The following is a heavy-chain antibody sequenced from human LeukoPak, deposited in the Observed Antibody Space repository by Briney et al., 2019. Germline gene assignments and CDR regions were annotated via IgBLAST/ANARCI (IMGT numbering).Heavy chain of an antibody. V-gene: IGHV1-46*01. Sequence: ASVKVSCKASGYTFTSYYMHWVRQAPGQGLEWMGIINPSGGSTSYAQKFQGRVTMTRDTSISTAYMELSRLRSDDTAVYHCATDYGDYESGYWGQGTLVTVSS. CDR1: GYTFTSYY. CDR3: ATDYGDYESGY. CDR2: INPSGGST. J-gene: IGHJ4*02. D-gene: IGHD4-17*01.